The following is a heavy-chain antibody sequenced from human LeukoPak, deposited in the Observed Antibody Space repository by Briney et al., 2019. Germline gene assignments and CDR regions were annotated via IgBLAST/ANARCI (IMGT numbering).Heavy chain of an antibody. CDR3: ARDTPHYYDCSGNSPVDY. D-gene: IGHD3-22*01. CDR2: ISSSGSSI. V-gene: IGHV3-11*04. CDR1: GFTFSDYY. J-gene: IGHJ4*02. Sequence: PGGSLRLSCAASGFTFSDYYMSWIRQTPGKGLEWVSYISSSGSSIYYADSVKGRFTISRDNAKNSLYLQMNSLTVEDTAVYYCARDTPHYYDCSGNSPVDYWGQGTLVTVSS.